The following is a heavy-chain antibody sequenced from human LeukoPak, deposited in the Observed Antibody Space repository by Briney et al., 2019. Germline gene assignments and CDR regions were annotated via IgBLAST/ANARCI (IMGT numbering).Heavy chain of an antibody. V-gene: IGHV4-59*05. CDR2: IYYSGST. CDR3: VLSGYYDY. D-gene: IGHD3-22*01. J-gene: IGHJ4*02. Sequence: LRLSCAASGFTFSDYYMSWIRQPPGKGLEWIGSIYYSGSTYYNPSLKSRVTISVDTSKNQFSLKLSSVTAADTAVYYCVLSGYYDYWGQGTLVTVSS. CDR1: GFTFSDYY.